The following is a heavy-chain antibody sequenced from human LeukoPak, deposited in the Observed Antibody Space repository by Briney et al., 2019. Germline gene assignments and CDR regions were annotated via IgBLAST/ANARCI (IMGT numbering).Heavy chain of an antibody. J-gene: IGHJ4*02. Sequence: SETLSLTCAVYGGSFSGYYWIWIRQPPGKGLERMGEINHSGSTNYHPSLKSRVTISVDPSKNQFSLKLSSVTAADTAVYYCARGSAVFDYWGQGTLVTVSS. CDR3: ARGSAVFDY. D-gene: IGHD3-10*01. CDR1: GGSFSGYY. V-gene: IGHV4-34*01. CDR2: INHSGST.